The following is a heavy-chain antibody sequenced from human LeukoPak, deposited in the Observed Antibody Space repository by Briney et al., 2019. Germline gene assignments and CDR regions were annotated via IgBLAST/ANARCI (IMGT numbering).Heavy chain of an antibody. Sequence: SVKVSCKASGGTFSSYTISWVRQAPGQGIEWMGRIIPILGIANYAQKFQGRVTITADKSTSTAYMELSSPRSEDTAVYYCARVKNGYCGGDCPFDYWGQGTLVTVSS. CDR2: IIPILGIA. V-gene: IGHV1-69*02. CDR3: ARVKNGYCGGDCPFDY. CDR1: GGTFSSYT. D-gene: IGHD2-21*02. J-gene: IGHJ4*02.